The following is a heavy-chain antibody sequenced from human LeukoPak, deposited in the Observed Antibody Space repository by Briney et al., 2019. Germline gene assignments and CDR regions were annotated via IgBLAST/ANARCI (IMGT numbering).Heavy chain of an antibody. Sequence: PGGPLRLSCAASGFTFSSYSMNWVRQAPGKGLEWVSSISSSSRYIYYADSVKGRFTISRDNAKNSLYLQMNSLRAEDTAVYYCARGRRVVVPAATPDAFDIWGQGTMVTVSS. D-gene: IGHD2-2*01. CDR2: ISSSSRYI. CDR1: GFTFSSYS. V-gene: IGHV3-21*01. CDR3: ARGRRVVVPAATPDAFDI. J-gene: IGHJ3*02.